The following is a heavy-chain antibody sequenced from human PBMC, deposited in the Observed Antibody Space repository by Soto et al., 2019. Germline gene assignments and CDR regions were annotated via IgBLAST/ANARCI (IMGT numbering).Heavy chain of an antibody. V-gene: IGHV2-26*01. CDR2: IFSNDEK. Sequence: GPTLVNPTDTLTLTCTLSGFSLSNARMGVSWIRQPPGKALEWLAHIFSNDEKSYSTSLKSRLTISKDTSKSQVVLTMTNMDPVDTATYYCARILRYYDRSGYDYWGQGTLVTVSS. CDR1: GFSLSNARMG. D-gene: IGHD3-22*01. CDR3: ARILRYYDRSGYDY. J-gene: IGHJ4*02.